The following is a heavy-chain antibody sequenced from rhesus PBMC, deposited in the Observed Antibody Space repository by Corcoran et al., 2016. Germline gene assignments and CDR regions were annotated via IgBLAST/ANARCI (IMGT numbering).Heavy chain of an antibody. Sequence: EVQLVQSGAEVKKPGASVKISCKASGYTFTDYYLHWVQQAPGKGLEWMGRFDHEDGEAIHAQKFQDRVTSTADTSTDTAYMELSSLRSEDTAVYYCATGSSWIYGLDSWGQGVVVTVSS. CDR1: GYTFTDYY. CDR3: ATGSSWIYGLDS. CDR2: FDHEDGEA. V-gene: IGHV1-111*02. J-gene: IGHJ6*01. D-gene: IGHD6-13*01.